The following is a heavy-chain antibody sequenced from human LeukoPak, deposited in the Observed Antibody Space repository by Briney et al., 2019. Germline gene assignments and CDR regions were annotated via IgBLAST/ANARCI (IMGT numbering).Heavy chain of an antibody. D-gene: IGHD2-8*01. CDR3: VREPTYEGLVY. V-gene: IGHV3-7*01. Sequence: GGPLRLSCVVSGFTFSNYWMNWVRQAPGKGLEWVADISQDESVKYYVDSVQGRFTISRDNAKNSLYLQMNSLRAEDTAVYYCVREPTYEGLVYWGQGTPVTVSS. CDR1: GFTFSNYW. CDR2: ISQDESVK. J-gene: IGHJ4*02.